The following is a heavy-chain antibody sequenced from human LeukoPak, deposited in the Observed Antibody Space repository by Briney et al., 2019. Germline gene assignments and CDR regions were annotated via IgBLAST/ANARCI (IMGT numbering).Heavy chain of an antibody. CDR3: ARVRDYYGSGSYWGYNWFDP. V-gene: IGHV4-31*03. CDR1: GGSISSGGYY. CDR2: IYYSGST. Sequence: PSQTLSLTCTVSGGSISSGGYYWSWIRQHPGKGLEWIGYIYYSGSTYYNPSLKSRVTLSVDTSKNQFSLKLSSVTAADTAVYYCARVRDYYGSGSYWGYNWFDPWGQGTLVTVSS. D-gene: IGHD3-10*01. J-gene: IGHJ5*02.